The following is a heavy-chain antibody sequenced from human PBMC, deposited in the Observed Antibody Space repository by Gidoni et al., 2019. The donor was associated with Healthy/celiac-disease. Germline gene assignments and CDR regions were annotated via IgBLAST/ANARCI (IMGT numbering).Heavy chain of an antibody. J-gene: IGHJ4*02. CDR2: IKQDGSEK. CDR3: ARHLRVWGSYRYTPFDY. CDR1: GFTFSSYW. V-gene: IGHV3-7*04. Sequence: EVQLVESGGGLVQPGGSLGLSCAASGFTFSSYWMSWVRQAPGKGLEWVANIKQDGSEKYYVDSVKGRFTISRDNAKNSLYLQMNSLRAEDTAVYYCARHLRVWGSYRYTPFDYWGQGTLVTVSS. D-gene: IGHD3-16*02.